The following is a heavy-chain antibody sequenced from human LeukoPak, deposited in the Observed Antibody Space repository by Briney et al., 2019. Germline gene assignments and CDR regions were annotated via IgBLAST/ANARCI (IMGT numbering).Heavy chain of an antibody. CDR3: RAAADLNDY. J-gene: IGHJ4*02. CDR2: IRSKADSYTT. V-gene: IGHV3-73*01. CDR1: GFTFSSYA. Sequence: GGSLRLSCAASGFTFSSYAMSWVRQAPGKGLEWLGRIRSKADSYTTAYAASVKGRFIVSRDDSKNTAYLQMNSLKTEDTAVYYCRAAADLNDYWGQGTLVTVSS. D-gene: IGHD6-13*01.